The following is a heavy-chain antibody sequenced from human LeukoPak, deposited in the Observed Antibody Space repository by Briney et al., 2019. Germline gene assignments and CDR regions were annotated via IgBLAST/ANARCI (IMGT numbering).Heavy chain of an antibody. V-gene: IGHV4-38-2*02. CDR2: IYTSGST. D-gene: IGHD3-9*01. Sequence: SETLSLTCTVSGYSISSGYYWGWIRQPPGKGLEWIGRIYTSGSTNYNPSLKSRVTISVDTSKNQFSLKLSSVTAADTAVYYCARAVSFVGTRYFDWPIPSDWFDPWGQGTLVTVSS. J-gene: IGHJ5*02. CDR1: GYSISSGYY. CDR3: ARAVSFVGTRYFDWPIPSDWFDP.